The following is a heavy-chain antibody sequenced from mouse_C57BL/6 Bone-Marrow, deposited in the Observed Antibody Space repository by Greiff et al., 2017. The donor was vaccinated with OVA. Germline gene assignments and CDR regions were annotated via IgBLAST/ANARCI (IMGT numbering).Heavy chain of an antibody. CDR1: GFNIKDDY. D-gene: IGHD3-2*02. J-gene: IGHJ4*01. V-gene: IGHV14-4*01. CDR2: IDPENGDT. Sequence: VQLQQSGAELVRPGASVKLSCPASGFNIKDDYMHWVKQRPEQGLEWIGWIDPENGDTEYASKFQGKATITADTSSNTAYLQLSSLTSEDTAVYYGTTQTAQATYYAMDYWGQGTSVTGSA. CDR3: TTQTAQATYYAMDY.